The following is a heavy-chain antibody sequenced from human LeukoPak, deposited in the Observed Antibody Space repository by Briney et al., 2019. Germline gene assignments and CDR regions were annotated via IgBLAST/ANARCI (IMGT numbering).Heavy chain of an antibody. CDR1: GYTFTNYD. CDR3: ARGRDGYNFVDY. J-gene: IGHJ4*02. Sequence: ASVKVSCKASGYTFTNYDINWVRQATGQGLEWMGWMNPNSGNTGYAQKFQGGVIITSNTSISTVYMELSSLRSEDTAVYYCARGRDGYNFVDYWGQGTLVTVSS. D-gene: IGHD5-24*01. V-gene: IGHV1-8*03. CDR2: MNPNSGNT.